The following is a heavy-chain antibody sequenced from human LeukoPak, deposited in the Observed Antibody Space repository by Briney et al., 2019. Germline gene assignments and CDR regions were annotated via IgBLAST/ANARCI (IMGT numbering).Heavy chain of an antibody. D-gene: IGHD2-15*01. CDR1: GGTISNYY. Sequence: SETLSLTCTVSGGTISNYYWSWIRQSPGKGLEWIGYIYYTGNTNYNPSLESRVIISVDTSKNQFSLKLSSVTAADTAVYYCARHECGGSCYPEDYWGQGTLVTVSS. V-gene: IGHV4-59*08. CDR2: IYYTGNT. J-gene: IGHJ4*02. CDR3: ARHECGGSCYPEDY.